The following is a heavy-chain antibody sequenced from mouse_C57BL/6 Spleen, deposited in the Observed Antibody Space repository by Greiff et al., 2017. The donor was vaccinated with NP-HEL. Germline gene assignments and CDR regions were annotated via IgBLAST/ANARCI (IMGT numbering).Heavy chain of an antibody. Sequence: EVKLVESGGGLVKPGGSLKLSCAASGFTFSSYAMSWVRQTPEKRLEWVATISDGGSYTYYPDNVKGRFTISRDNAKNNLYLQMSHLKSEDTAMYYCARERGNWAFDYWGQGTTLTVSS. CDR1: GFTFSSYA. J-gene: IGHJ2*01. CDR2: ISDGGSYT. V-gene: IGHV5-4*01. CDR3: ARERGNWAFDY. D-gene: IGHD4-1*01.